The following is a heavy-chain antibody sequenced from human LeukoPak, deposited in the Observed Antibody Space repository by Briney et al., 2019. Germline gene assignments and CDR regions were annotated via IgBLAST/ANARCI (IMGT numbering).Heavy chain of an antibody. CDR3: GIAVAGTWFDP. V-gene: IGHV1-3*01. CDR2: INVGNGNT. CDR1: GYTFTGYY. J-gene: IGHJ5*02. Sequence: VASVMVSCKASGYTFTGYYMHWVRQAPGQGLEWMGWINVGNGNTKYSQKLQGRVTITRDTSASTAYMELSSLRSEDTAGYYCGIAVAGTWFDPWGQGTLVTVSS. D-gene: IGHD6-19*01.